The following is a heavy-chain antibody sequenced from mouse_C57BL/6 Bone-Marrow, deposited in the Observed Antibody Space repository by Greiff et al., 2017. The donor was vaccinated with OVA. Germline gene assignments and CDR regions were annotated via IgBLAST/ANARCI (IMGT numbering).Heavy chain of an antibody. CDR1: GYTFTSYW. V-gene: IGHV1-74*01. CDR2: IHPSDSDT. Sequence: QVQLQQPGAELVKPGASVKVSCKASGYTFTSYWMHWVKQRPGQGLEWIGRIHPSDSDTNYNQKFKGKATLTVDNSSSTAYMQLSSLTSEDSAVDYCEIGKIYYYGSRRYFDVWGTGTTVTVSS. CDR3: EIGKIYYYGSRRYFDV. J-gene: IGHJ1*03. D-gene: IGHD1-1*01.